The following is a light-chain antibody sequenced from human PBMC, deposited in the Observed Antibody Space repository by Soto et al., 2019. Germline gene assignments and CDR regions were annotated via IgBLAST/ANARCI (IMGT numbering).Light chain of an antibody. J-gene: IGLJ1*01. Sequence: QSALTQPRSVSGSPGQSVTISCTGSGRDVGSYNYVSWYQQHPGKAPKLILFDVDKRPSGVPDRISGSKSANTASLTISGLQAEDEADYYCCSYAGTSTFVFGNGTKVTVL. CDR3: CSYAGTSTFV. CDR1: GRDVGSYNY. V-gene: IGLV2-11*01. CDR2: DVD.